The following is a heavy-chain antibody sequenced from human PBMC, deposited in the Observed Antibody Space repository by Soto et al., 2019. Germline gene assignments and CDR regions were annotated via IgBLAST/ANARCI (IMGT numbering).Heavy chain of an antibody. Sequence: QVQLVESGGGVVQPGRSLRLSCAASEFTFSNYGMHWVRQAPGKGLEWVAVILNDGSNRYHADSVKDRFTISRDNSKTTMYLKMNSLGAEDTAVYYCARDDEYSGNGMDVWGQGTTVTVS. CDR1: EFTFSNYG. J-gene: IGHJ6*02. V-gene: IGHV3-33*01. CDR3: ARDDEYSGNGMDV. D-gene: IGHD3-10*01. CDR2: ILNDGSNR.